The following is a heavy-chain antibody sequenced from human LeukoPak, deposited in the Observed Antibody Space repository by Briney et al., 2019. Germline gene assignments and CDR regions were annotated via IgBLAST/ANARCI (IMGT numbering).Heavy chain of an antibody. V-gene: IGHV1-24*01. CDR3: ARDHNWGPDY. CDR2: FDPEDGET. Sequence: ASVKVSCKVSGYTLTELSTHWVRQAPGKGLEWMGGFDPEDGETIYAQKFQGRVTITRDTSISTVYMGLSSLQSDDTAVYYCARDHNWGPDYWGQGTLVLVSS. D-gene: IGHD7-27*01. CDR1: GYTLTELS. J-gene: IGHJ4*02.